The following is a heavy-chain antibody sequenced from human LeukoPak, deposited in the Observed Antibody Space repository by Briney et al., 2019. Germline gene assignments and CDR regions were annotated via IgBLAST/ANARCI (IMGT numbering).Heavy chain of an antibody. CDR1: GFAFHNYE. D-gene: IGHD1-1*01. Sequence: PGGSLRLSCAAPGFAFHNYEMNWVRQAPGKGLEWVAYISSSGDTTYYADSVKGRFTISRDNAKSSLFLEMKSLRVEDTALYFCASPRYNWNADYFDYWGQGTLVTVSS. J-gene: IGHJ4*02. V-gene: IGHV3-48*03. CDR2: ISSSGDTT. CDR3: ASPRYNWNADYFDY.